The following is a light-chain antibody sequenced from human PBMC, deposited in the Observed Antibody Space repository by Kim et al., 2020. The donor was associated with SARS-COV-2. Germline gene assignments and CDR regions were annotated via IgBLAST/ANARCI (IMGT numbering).Light chain of an antibody. Sequence: PGERASVSCRASQCVDSSYLAWYQQKSGEAPRLLIYGASSRATGIPDRFSGSGSGTDFTLTISRLEPEDFAVYYCLQYGSSPLYTFGQGTKLEI. CDR1: QCVDSSY. V-gene: IGKV3-20*01. CDR3: LQYGSSPLYT. J-gene: IGKJ2*01. CDR2: GAS.